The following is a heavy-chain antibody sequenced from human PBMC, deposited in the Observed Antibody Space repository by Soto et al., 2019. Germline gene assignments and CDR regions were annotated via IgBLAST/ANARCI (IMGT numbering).Heavy chain of an antibody. D-gene: IGHD4-17*01. J-gene: IGHJ3*02. CDR1: GGSISSLY. V-gene: IGHV4-59*08. CDR3: ATTNDYGDYDGWFDAFDI. CDR2: IYYSGST. Sequence: SETLSLTCTVSGGSISSLYWSWIRQPPGKGLEWIGYIYYSGSTNYNPSLKSRVTISVDTSKNQFSLKLSSVTAADTAVYYCATTNDYGDYDGWFDAFDIWGQGTMVTVSS.